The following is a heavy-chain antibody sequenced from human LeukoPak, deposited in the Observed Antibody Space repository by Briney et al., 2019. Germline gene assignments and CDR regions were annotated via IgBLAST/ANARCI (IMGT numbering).Heavy chain of an antibody. V-gene: IGHV3-30*04. CDR2: LSFDGNHQ. J-gene: IGHJ4*02. CDR1: GFAFNFYA. CDR3: TRDWFDSGWYLDH. Sequence: GGSLRLSCTASGFAFNFYAMTWVRQAPGRGLEWVALLSFDGNHQFYADSVKGRFTLSRDNFKNMVFLEMTSLRVEDTAVYYCTRDWFDSGWYLDHWGQGALVTVSS. D-gene: IGHD6-19*01.